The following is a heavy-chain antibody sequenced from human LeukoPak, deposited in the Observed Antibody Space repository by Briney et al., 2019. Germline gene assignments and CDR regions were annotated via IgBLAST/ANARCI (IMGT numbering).Heavy chain of an antibody. CDR1: GYTFTSYG. D-gene: IGHD6-13*01. CDR2: ISAYNGNT. Sequence: ASVKVSCKASGYTFTSYGISRVRQAPGQGLEWMGWISAYNGNTNYAQKLQGRVTMTTDTSTSTAYMELRSLRSDDTAVYYCARSERVYYYYYYYMDVWGKGTTVTVSS. J-gene: IGHJ6*03. CDR3: ARSERVYYYYYYYMDV. V-gene: IGHV1-18*01.